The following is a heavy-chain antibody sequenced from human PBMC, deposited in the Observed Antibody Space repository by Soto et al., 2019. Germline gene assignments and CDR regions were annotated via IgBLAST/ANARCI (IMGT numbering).Heavy chain of an antibody. V-gene: IGHV4-39*01. D-gene: IGHD6-13*01. J-gene: IGHJ6*02. CDR1: GGSISSSSY. Sequence: QLQLQESGPGLVKPSETLSLTCTVSGGSISSSSYWCWIRQPPGKGLEWIGSSYSIGSPYYTPSRKSRVTMSVDTSKNQFSLKLSSVPDADTAVYYCRRSSRYSTDVWGQGTTVTVSS. CDR2: SYSIGSP. CDR3: RRSSRYSTDV.